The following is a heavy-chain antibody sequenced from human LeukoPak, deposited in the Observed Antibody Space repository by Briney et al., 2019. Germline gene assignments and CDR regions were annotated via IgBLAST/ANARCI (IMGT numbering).Heavy chain of an antibody. Sequence: SETLSLTCSVSGGSMTSHYWSWIRQPPGQGLEWIAYVFYSGDTNYNPSLKSRVTILVDTSKNQFTLKLDSVTAADTAVYFCARQPFMLGAYYFDFWGQGTLVTVSS. CDR2: VFYSGDT. D-gene: IGHD1-26*01. V-gene: IGHV4-59*08. J-gene: IGHJ4*02. CDR3: ARQPFMLGAYYFDF. CDR1: GGSMTSHY.